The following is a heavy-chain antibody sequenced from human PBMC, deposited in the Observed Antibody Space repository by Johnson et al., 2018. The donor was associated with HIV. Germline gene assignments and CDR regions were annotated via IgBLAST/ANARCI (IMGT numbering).Heavy chain of an antibody. J-gene: IGHJ3*02. Sequence: VQLVESGGGLIQPGGSLRLSCAASGFTVTSNYMSWVRQAPGKGLEWVSAISGSGGSTYYADSVKGRFTISRDNAKNSLYLQMNSLRAEDTAVYYCARGDYYDSSGYYHPDAFDIWGQGTMVTVSS. CDR3: ARGDYYDSSGYYHPDAFDI. CDR1: GFTVTSNY. V-gene: IGHV3-53*01. CDR2: SGSGGST. D-gene: IGHD3-22*01.